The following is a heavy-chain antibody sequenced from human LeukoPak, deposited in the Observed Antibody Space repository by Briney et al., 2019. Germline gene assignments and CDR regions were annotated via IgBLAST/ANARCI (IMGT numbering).Heavy chain of an antibody. V-gene: IGHV4-39*02. CDR3: ARERWFGEFTFDY. CDR1: GGSISSSSYY. CDR2: FYYTGST. D-gene: IGHD3-10*01. Sequence: SETLSLTCTVSGGSISSSSYYWGWIRQPPGKGLEWIGNFYYTGSTYYNPSLKSRVTISVDTFKNQFSLKLSSVTAADTAVYYCARERWFGEFTFDYWGQGTLVTVSS. J-gene: IGHJ4*02.